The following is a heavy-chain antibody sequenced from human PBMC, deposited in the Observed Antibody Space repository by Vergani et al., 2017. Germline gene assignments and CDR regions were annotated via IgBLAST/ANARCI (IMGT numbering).Heavy chain of an antibody. Sequence: QVQLVQSGAEVKKPGASVKVSCKASGYTFTGYYMHWVRQAPGQGLERMGWINPNSGGTNYAQKFQGRVTMTRDTSISTAYMELSRLRSDDTAVYYCARDGPPYYDILTGYYPGLHTYYFDYWGQGTLVTVSS. J-gene: IGHJ4*02. CDR1: GYTFTGYY. CDR2: INPNSGGT. D-gene: IGHD3-9*01. V-gene: IGHV1-2*02. CDR3: ARDGPPYYDILTGYYPGLHTYYFDY.